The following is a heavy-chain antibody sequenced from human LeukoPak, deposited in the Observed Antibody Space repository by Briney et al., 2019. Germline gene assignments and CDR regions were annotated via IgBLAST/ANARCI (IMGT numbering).Heavy chain of an antibody. Sequence: PGGPLRLSCAASGLTFSNYAMSWVRQPPGKGLEWVSVISGRGGSTYYAESVKGRFTISRDKSENTLYLQMNSLRAEETAISYCAKAHDYGGNTNYFDFWGQGTLVTVSS. CDR2: ISGRGGST. D-gene: IGHD4-23*01. V-gene: IGHV3-23*01. CDR1: GLTFSNYA. CDR3: AKAHDYGGNTNYFDF. J-gene: IGHJ4*02.